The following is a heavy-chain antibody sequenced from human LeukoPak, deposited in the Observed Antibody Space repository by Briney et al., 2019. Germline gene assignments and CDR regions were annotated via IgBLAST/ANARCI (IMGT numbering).Heavy chain of an antibody. Sequence: SETLSLTCAVYGGSFSGYYWSWIRQPPGKGLEWIGEINHSGSTNYNPSLKSRVTISVDTSKNQFSLKLSSVTAADTAVYYCARGVGIAAAGTDYYYYYGMDVWGQGTTVTVSS. J-gene: IGHJ6*02. CDR2: INHSGST. D-gene: IGHD6-13*01. CDR3: ARGVGIAAAGTDYYYYYGMDV. CDR1: GGSFSGYY. V-gene: IGHV4-34*01.